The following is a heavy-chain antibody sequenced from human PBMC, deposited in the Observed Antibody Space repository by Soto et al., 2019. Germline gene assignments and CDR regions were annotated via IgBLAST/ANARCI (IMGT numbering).Heavy chain of an antibody. CDR3: AIRGSTSHRLWP. J-gene: IGHJ5*02. CDR2: ISPYNDNT. Sequence: ASVKVSCKASGYTFTSYGISWVRQAPGQGLEWMGWISPYNDNTNYAQKFQGRVTMTTDTSTSTAYMEMRSLRSDDTAVYYCAIRGSTSHRLWPWGQGTLVTVSS. V-gene: IGHV1-18*01. D-gene: IGHD2-2*01. CDR1: GYTFTSYG.